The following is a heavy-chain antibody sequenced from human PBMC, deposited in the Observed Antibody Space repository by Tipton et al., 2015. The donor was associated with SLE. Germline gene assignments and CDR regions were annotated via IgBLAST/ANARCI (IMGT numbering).Heavy chain of an antibody. CDR1: GFTFSSYS. Sequence: GSLRLSCAASGFTFSSYSMNWVRQAPGKGLEWVSYISSSSSTIYYADSVKGRFTISRDNSKNTLYLQMNSLRAEDTAVYYCARISRAYCGGDCYSGYFDYWGQGTLVTVSS. V-gene: IGHV3-48*01. D-gene: IGHD2-21*02. CDR2: ISSSSSTI. J-gene: IGHJ4*02. CDR3: ARISRAYCGGDCYSGYFDY.